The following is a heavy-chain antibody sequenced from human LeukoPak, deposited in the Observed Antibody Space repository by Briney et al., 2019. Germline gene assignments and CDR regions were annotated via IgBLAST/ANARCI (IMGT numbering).Heavy chain of an antibody. CDR2: IKQDGSEK. V-gene: IGHV3-7*01. CDR3: ARETYCSGGDCYRLGIDY. J-gene: IGHJ4*02. D-gene: IGHD2-15*01. Sequence: GGSLRLSCAASGFTFSSYWMSWGRQAPGKGLEWVANIKQDGSEKYYVDSVKGRFTISRDNAKNSLYLQMNSLRAEDTAVFYCARETYCSGGDCYRLGIDYWGQGTLVTVSS. CDR1: GFTFSSYW.